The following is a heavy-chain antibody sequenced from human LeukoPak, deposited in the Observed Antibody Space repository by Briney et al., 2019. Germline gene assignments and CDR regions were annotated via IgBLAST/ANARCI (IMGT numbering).Heavy chain of an antibody. D-gene: IGHD3-10*01. CDR3: VIGRGWQPDY. CDR2: VHYSGNT. Sequence: SETLSLTCTVSGGSISGYYHNWVRQSPARGLEWIGLVHYSGNTNYNPSLKSRVSISTDTSKNQFSLELTSVTAADTAVYYCVIGRGWQPDYWGQGIPVTVSS. V-gene: IGHV4-59*03. J-gene: IGHJ4*02. CDR1: GGSISGYY.